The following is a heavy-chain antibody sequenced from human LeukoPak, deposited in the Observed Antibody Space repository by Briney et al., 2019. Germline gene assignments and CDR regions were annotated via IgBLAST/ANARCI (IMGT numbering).Heavy chain of an antibody. J-gene: IGHJ4*02. D-gene: IGHD3-22*01. CDR3: ARDRVHLYYDSSGYDY. Sequence: GGSLRLSCAASGFTFSSYGMNWVRQAPGKGLEWVAVIWYDGSNKYYADSVKGRFTISRDNSKNTLYLQMNSLRAEDTAVYYCARDRVHLYYDSSGYDYWGQGTLVTVSS. V-gene: IGHV3-33*01. CDR1: GFTFSSYG. CDR2: IWYDGSNK.